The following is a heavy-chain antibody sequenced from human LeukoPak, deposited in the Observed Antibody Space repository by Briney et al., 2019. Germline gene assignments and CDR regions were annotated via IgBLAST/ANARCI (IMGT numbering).Heavy chain of an antibody. CDR3: ARDPGYYFDY. CDR1: GGSISSHY. CDR2: IYYSGST. D-gene: IGHD3-10*01. J-gene: IGHJ4*02. Sequence: SETLSLTCTVSGGSISSHYRSWIRQPPGKGLEWIGYIYYSGSTNYNPSLKSRVTISVDTSKNQFSLKLSSVTAADTAVYYCARDPGYYFDYWGQGTLVTVSS. V-gene: IGHV4-59*11.